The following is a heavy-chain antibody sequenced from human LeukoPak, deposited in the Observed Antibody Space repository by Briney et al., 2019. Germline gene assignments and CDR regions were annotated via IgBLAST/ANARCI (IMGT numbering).Heavy chain of an antibody. CDR3: ARGNDYGDFFDY. CDR1: GGSISNTNYY. Sequence: ASETLSLTCTVSGGSISNTNYYWGWIRRPPGRGLEWIGEISHSGSTNYTPSLKSRVTILVDTSKNQLSLRLNSVTAADTAVYYCARGNDYGDFFDYWGQGTLVAVSS. J-gene: IGHJ4*02. D-gene: IGHD4-17*01. CDR2: ISHSGST. V-gene: IGHV4-39*07.